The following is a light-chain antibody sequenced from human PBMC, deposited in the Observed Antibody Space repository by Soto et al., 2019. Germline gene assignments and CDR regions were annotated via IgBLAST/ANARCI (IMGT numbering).Light chain of an antibody. CDR3: QQYGTSEII. CDR1: QSVSSN. CDR2: DTS. J-gene: IGKJ5*01. Sequence: EIVMTQSPGTLSVSPWERATLSCRASQSVSSNLAWYQQKPGQAPRLLIYDTSSRASGIPDRFSGSGSGTDFTLTISRLETEDFAVFYCQQYGTSEIIFGQGTRLEIK. V-gene: IGKV3-20*01.